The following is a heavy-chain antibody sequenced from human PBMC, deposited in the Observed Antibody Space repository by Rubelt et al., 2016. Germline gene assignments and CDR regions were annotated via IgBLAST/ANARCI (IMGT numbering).Heavy chain of an antibody. V-gene: IGHV3-13*01. J-gene: IGHJ5*02. CDR3: ARGGYCSEGTCYNWFDP. D-gene: IGHD2-15*01. Sequence: GGSLRLSCAASGFTFSSYSMNWVRQAPGKGLEWVSAIGIAGDTHYLDSVKGRFTISRENAKNSLYLQMNSLRAGDTAVYYCARGGYCSEGTCYNWFDPWGQGTLVTVSS. CDR1: GFTFSSYS. CDR2: IGIAGDT.